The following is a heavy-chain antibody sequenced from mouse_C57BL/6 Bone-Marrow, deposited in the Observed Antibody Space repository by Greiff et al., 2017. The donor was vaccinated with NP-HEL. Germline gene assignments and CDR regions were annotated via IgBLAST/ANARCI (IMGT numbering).Heavy chain of an antibody. CDR2: IDPEDGDT. V-gene: IGHV14-1*01. Sequence: EVQLQQSGAELVRPGASVKLSCTASGFNIKDYYMHWVKQRPEQGLEWIGRIDPEDGDTEYAPKFKGKATMTADTSSKTAYLQLISLTSEDTAVYYCTIDTTVVGYFDCWGPDTTLTVSS. D-gene: IGHD1-1*01. J-gene: IGHJ2*01. CDR3: TIDTTVVGYFDC. CDR1: GFNIKDYY.